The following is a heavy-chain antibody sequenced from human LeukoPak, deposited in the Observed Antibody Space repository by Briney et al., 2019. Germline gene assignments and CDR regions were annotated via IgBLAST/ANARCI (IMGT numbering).Heavy chain of an antibody. J-gene: IGHJ4*02. V-gene: IGHV4-39*07. CDR3: AREVEALDY. D-gene: IGHD5-24*01. Sequence: PSETLSLTCTVSGGSISSSSYYWGWIRQPPGKGLEWIGSIYYSGSTYYNPSLKSRVTISVDTSKNQFSLKLSSVTAADTAVYYCAREVEALDYWGQGTLATVSS. CDR1: GGSISSSSYY. CDR2: IYYSGST.